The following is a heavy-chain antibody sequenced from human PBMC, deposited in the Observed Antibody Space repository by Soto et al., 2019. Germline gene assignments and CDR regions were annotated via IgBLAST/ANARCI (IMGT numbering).Heavy chain of an antibody. J-gene: IGHJ4*02. CDR2: ISGSGGST. CDR1: GFTFSSYA. Sequence: GGSLRLSCAASGFTFSSYAMSWVRQAPGKGLEWVSAISGSGGSTYYADSVKGRFTISRDNSKNTLYLQMNSLRAEDTAVYYCATGYCSGGSCYSVDYWGQGTLVTVSS. CDR3: ATGYCSGGSCYSVDY. D-gene: IGHD2-15*01. V-gene: IGHV3-23*01.